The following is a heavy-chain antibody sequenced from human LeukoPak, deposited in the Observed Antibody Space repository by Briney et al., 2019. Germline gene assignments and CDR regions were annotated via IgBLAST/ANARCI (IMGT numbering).Heavy chain of an antibody. CDR3: ARGSVDYGDYDFDY. D-gene: IGHD4-17*01. J-gene: IGHJ4*02. CDR1: GGSISSYY. CDR2: IYTSGST. Sequence: SETLSLTCTVSGGSISSYYWSWVRQPAGKGLEWIGRIYTSGSTNYNPSLKSRVAMSVDTSKNQFSLKLSSVTAADTAAYYCARGSVDYGDYDFDYWGQGTLVTVSS. V-gene: IGHV4-4*07.